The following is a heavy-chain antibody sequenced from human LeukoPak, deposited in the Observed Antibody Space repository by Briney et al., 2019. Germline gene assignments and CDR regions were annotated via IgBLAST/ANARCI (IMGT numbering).Heavy chain of an antibody. V-gene: IGHV3-30*02. J-gene: IGHJ4*02. CDR1: GFAFSRYG. CDR2: IQYEGSNK. D-gene: IGHD2-2*02. CDR3: AKDQSGFCSSSSCYTIDY. Sequence: PGGSLRLSCAASGFAFSRYGMHWVRQAPVKGLEWVAFIQYEGSNKYYTDSVKGRFTISRDNSKNTLYLQVNSLRAEDTAVYYCAKDQSGFCSSSSCYTIDYWGQGTLVTVSS.